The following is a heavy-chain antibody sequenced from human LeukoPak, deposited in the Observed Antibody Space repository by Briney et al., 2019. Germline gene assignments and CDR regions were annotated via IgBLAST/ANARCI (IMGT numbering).Heavy chain of an antibody. CDR1: GYTFTSYD. CDR2: MNPNSGNT. D-gene: IGHD3-9*01. J-gene: IGHJ6*02. CDR3: ARSAVLRCFDWLGTDPVGRRGMDV. V-gene: IGHV1-8*01. Sequence: ASVKVSCKASGYTFTSYDINWVRQATGQGLEWMGWMNPNSGNTGYAQKFQGRVTMTRDTSISTAYMELSSLRSEDTAVYYCARSAVLRCFDWLGTDPVGRRGMDVWGQGTTVTVSS.